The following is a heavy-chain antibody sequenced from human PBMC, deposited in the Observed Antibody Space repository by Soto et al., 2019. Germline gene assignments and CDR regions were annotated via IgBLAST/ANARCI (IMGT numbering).Heavy chain of an antibody. CDR3: ASARSGLTVYYYGMDV. CDR2: INHSGST. J-gene: IGHJ6*02. CDR1: GGSFSGYY. V-gene: IGHV4-34*01. Sequence: ETLSLTCAVYGGSFSGYYWSWIRQPPGKGLEWIGEINHSGSTNYNPSLKSRVTISVDTSKNQFSLKLSSVTAADTAVYYCASARSGLTVYYYGMDVWGQGTTVTVSS. D-gene: IGHD2-15*01.